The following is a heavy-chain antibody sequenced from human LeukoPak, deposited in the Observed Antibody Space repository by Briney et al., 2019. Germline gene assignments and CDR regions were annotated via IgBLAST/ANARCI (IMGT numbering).Heavy chain of an antibody. CDR2: MNPNSGNT. Sequence: ASVKVSCKASGYTFTSYDINWVRQATGQGLEWMGWMNPNSGNTGYAQKFQGRVTMTRNTSISTAYMELSSLRSEDTAVYYCARVGPTDCSSTSCSSSFDYWGQGNLVTVSS. V-gene: IGHV1-8*01. D-gene: IGHD2-2*01. CDR3: ARVGPTDCSSTSCSSSFDY. CDR1: GYTFTSYD. J-gene: IGHJ4*02.